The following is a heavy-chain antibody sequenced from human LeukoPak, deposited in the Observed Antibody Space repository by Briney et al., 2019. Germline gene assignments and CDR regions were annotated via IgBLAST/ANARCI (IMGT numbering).Heavy chain of an antibody. CDR1: GGSINSGPYY. V-gene: IGHV4-31*03. CDR3: ARYCSSTKCPFDY. D-gene: IGHD2-2*01. CDR2: IHYSGST. J-gene: IGHJ4*02. Sequence: PSETLSLTCTVSGGSINSGPYYWSWIRQHPGQGLEWIGYIHYSGSTYYNPSLTSRVTISIDTSKNQFSLKLSSVTAADTAVYYCARYCSSTKCPFDYWGQGNLVTVCS.